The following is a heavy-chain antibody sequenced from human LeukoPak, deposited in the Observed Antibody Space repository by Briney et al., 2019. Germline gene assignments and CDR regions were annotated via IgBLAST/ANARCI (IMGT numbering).Heavy chain of an antibody. CDR3: ARGRSSMVRGYYYYYMDI. CDR1: GGSISSSSYY. D-gene: IGHD3-10*01. J-gene: IGHJ6*03. CDR2: IYYSGST. Sequence: SETLSLTCTVSGGSISSSSYYWGWIRQPPGKGLEWIGSIYYSGSTYYNPSLKSRVTISVDTSKNQFSLKLSSVTAADTAVYYCARGRSSMVRGYYYYYMDIWGKGTTVTISS. V-gene: IGHV4-39*07.